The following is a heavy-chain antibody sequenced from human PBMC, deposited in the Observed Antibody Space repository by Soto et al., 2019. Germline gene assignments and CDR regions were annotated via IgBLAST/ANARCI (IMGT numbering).Heavy chain of an antibody. Sequence: AGGSLRLSCAASGFTYSSYAMSWVRQAPGKGLEWVSSISGGGDSAYYADSAKGRFAISRDNSKNTLYLQMNSLRVEDTAVFYCAKHTKEGVYCSSGSCYNDYWGQGILVNVS. J-gene: IGHJ4*03. CDR1: GFTYSSYA. CDR3: AKHTKEGVYCSSGSCYNDY. CDR2: ISGGGDSA. V-gene: IGHV3-23*01. D-gene: IGHD2-15*01.